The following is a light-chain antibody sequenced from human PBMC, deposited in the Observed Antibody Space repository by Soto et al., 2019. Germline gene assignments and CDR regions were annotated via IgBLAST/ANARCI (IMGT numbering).Light chain of an antibody. J-gene: IGLJ1*01. CDR2: TNN. CDR3: AAWDDRLNGPSYV. Sequence: QSVLTQPPSVSGTPGQTVTISCSGSTSNIGSNPVNWYQQPPGTAPRLLISTNNQRPSGVPDRFSGSRSGTSASLAISGLQSEDEADYYCAAWDDRLNGPSYVFGTWTKVTVL. V-gene: IGLV1-44*01. CDR1: TSNIGSNP.